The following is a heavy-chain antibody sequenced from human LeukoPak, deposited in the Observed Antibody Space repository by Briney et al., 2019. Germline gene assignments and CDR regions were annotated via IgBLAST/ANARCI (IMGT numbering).Heavy chain of an antibody. CDR2: FDPEDGET. CDR1: GYTLTELS. D-gene: IGHD6-19*01. V-gene: IGHV1-24*01. J-gene: IGHJ4*02. Sequence: ASVKVSCKVSGYTLTELSMHWVRQAPGKGLEWMGGFDPEDGETIYAQKFQGRVTMTEDTSTDTAYVELSSLRSEDTAVYYCATGLHSSGWLAPMTNDYWGQGTLVTVSS. CDR3: ATGLHSSGWLAPMTNDY.